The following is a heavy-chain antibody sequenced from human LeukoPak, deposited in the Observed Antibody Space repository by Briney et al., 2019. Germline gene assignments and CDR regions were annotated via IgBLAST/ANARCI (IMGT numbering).Heavy chain of an antibody. V-gene: IGHV1-8*03. CDR3: ARDYCTNGVCYNYAFDI. J-gene: IGHJ3*02. CDR1: GYTFTGYY. CDR2: MNPNSGNT. D-gene: IGHD2-8*01. Sequence: ASVKVSCKASGYTFTGYYMHWVRQAPGQGLEWMGWMNPNSGNTGYAQKFQGRVTITRNTSISTAYMELSSLRSEDTAVYYCARDYCTNGVCYNYAFDIWGQGTMVTVSS.